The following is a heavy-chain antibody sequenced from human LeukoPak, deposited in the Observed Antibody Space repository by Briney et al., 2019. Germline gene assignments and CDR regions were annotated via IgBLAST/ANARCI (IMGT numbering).Heavy chain of an antibody. CDR2: INPSGGST. CDR3: ARGVPCSSTSCYGTWFDP. Sequence: ASVKLSCKASGYTFTSYYMHWVRQAPGQGLEWVGIINPSGGSTSYAQKFQGRVTMTRDMSTSTVYMELSSLRSEDTAVYYCARGVPCSSTSCYGTWFDPWGQGTLVTVSS. J-gene: IGHJ5*02. V-gene: IGHV1-46*01. D-gene: IGHD2-2*01. CDR1: GYTFTSYY.